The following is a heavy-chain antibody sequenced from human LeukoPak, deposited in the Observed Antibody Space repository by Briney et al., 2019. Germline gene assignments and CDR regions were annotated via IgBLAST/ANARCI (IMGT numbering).Heavy chain of an antibody. CDR3: AREGTRGYSYGLDY. CDR2: ISSSSSYT. V-gene: IGHV3-11*05. CDR1: GFTFSDYY. Sequence: GGSLRLSCAASGFTFSDYYTSWIRQAPGKGLEWVSYISSSSSYTNYADSVKGRFTISRDNAKNSLYLQMNSLRAEDTAVYYCAREGTRGYSYGLDYWGQGTLVTVSS. D-gene: IGHD5-18*01. J-gene: IGHJ4*02.